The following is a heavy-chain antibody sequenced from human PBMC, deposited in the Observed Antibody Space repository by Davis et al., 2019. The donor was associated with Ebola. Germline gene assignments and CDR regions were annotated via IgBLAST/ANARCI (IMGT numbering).Heavy chain of an antibody. J-gene: IGHJ6*02. Sequence: ASVKVSCKASGYTFISYDISWVRQAPGQGLEWMGWISAYNGNTNYAQKLQGRVTMTTDTSTSTAYMELRSLRSDDTAVYYCARDTYYDILTQSYYYGMDVWGQGTTVTVSS. V-gene: IGHV1-18*04. CDR3: ARDTYYDILTQSYYYGMDV. CDR2: ISAYNGNT. D-gene: IGHD3-9*01. CDR1: GYTFISYD.